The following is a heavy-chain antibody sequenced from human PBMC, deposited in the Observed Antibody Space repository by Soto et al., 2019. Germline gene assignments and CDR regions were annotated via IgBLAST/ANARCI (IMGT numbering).Heavy chain of an antibody. J-gene: IGHJ4*02. V-gene: IGHV1-69*13. Sequence: GASVKVSCKASGGTFSSYAISWVRQAPGQGLEWMGGIIPIFGTANYAQKFQGRVTITADESTSTAYMELSSLRSEDTAVYYCARVQSSGWYRIDYWGQGTPVTVSS. CDR1: GGTFSSYA. CDR3: ARVQSSGWYRIDY. CDR2: IIPIFGTA. D-gene: IGHD6-19*01.